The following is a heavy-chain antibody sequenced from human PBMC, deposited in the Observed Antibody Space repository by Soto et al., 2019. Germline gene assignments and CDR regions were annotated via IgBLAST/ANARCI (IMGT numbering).Heavy chain of an antibody. CDR3: ARLYYYDSSGYYADY. CDR1: GGSISGYY. V-gene: IGHV4-59*01. J-gene: IGHJ4*02. CDR2: IYHSGST. Sequence: PSETLSLTCTVSGGSISGYYWSWIRQPPGKGLEWIGYIYHSGSTTYNPSLKSRVTISLDMSKSQFSLRLNSVTAADTAVYYCARLYYYDSSGYYADYWGQGXLVTVYS. D-gene: IGHD3-22*01.